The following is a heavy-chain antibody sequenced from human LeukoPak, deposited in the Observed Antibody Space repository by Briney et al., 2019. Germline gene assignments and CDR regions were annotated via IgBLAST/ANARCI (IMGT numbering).Heavy chain of an antibody. D-gene: IGHD4-23*01. CDR2: IYYSGST. V-gene: IGHV4-59*01. CDR1: GGSISSYY. J-gene: IGHJ6*02. CDR3: ARDSHYGGNSGDYYCYGMDV. Sequence: PSETLSLTCTVSGGSISSYYWSWIRQPPGKGLEWIGYIYYSGSTNYNPSLKSRVTISVDTSKNQFSLKLSSVTAADTAVYYCARDSHYGGNSGDYYCYGMDVWGQGTTVTVSS.